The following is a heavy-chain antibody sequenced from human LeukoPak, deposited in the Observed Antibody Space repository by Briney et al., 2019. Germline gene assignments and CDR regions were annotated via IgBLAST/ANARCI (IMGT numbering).Heavy chain of an antibody. Sequence: GGSLRLSCAASGFTFSSYPMSWVRQAPGKGLEWVSLISSSGGSTYYADSVRGRFTISRDKAKSTQYLQMDSLRAEDTALYYCARERVTTTTFDYWGQGTLVTVSS. CDR2: ISSSGGST. CDR1: GFTFSSYP. J-gene: IGHJ4*02. CDR3: ARERVTTTTFDY. V-gene: IGHV3-23*01. D-gene: IGHD4-11*01.